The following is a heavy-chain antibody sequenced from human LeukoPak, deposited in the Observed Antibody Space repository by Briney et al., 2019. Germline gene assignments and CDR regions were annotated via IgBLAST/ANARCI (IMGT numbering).Heavy chain of an antibody. J-gene: IGHJ4*02. CDR3: AKDQPVGYCSSTSCYIDY. CDR2: ISGSGGST. Sequence: GGSLRLSCAASGFTFSSDAMSCVRQAPGKGLEWVSAISGSGGSTYYADSVKGRFTISRDNSKNTLYLQMNSLRAEDTAVYYCAKDQPVGYCSSTSCYIDYWGQGTLVTVSS. CDR1: GFTFSSDA. D-gene: IGHD2-2*02. V-gene: IGHV3-23*01.